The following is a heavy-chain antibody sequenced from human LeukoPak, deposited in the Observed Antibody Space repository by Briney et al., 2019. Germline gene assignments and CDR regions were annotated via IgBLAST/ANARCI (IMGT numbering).Heavy chain of an antibody. Sequence: SVKVSCKASGGTFSSYAISWVRKAPGQGLEWMGGIIPIFGTADYAQKFQGRVTITADESTSTAYMELSSLRSEDTAVYYCARDATSDDGIDYWGQGTLVTVSS. CDR3: ARDATSDDGIDY. J-gene: IGHJ4*02. V-gene: IGHV1-69*13. D-gene: IGHD2-15*01. CDR1: GGTFSSYA. CDR2: IIPIFGTA.